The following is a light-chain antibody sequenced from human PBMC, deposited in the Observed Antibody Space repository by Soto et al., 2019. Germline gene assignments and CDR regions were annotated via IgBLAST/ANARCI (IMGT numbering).Light chain of an antibody. J-gene: IGKJ1*01. V-gene: IGKV1-5*01. CDR2: DAS. Sequence: DIQMSQSPSTLSASVGDRVTITCRASQSISSWLAWYQQKPGKAPKLLIYDASSLESGVPSRFGGSGSGTEFTLTISSLQPDDFATYYCQQYNSYTWTFGQRTKVDIK. CDR3: QQYNSYTWT. CDR1: QSISSW.